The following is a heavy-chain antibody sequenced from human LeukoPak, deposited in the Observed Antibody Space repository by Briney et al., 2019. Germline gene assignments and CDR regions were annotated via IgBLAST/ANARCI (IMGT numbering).Heavy chain of an antibody. J-gene: IGHJ4*02. CDR3: AKDLPAAYFDY. V-gene: IGHV3-7*04. CDR2: IKHDGSEK. Sequence: PGGSLRLSCAASGFALSAYWMSWVRQAPGKGLEWVANIKHDGSEKYYVDSVKGRFTISRDNSRTTLHLQMNSLRAEDTAVYHCAKDLPAAYFDYWGQGTLVTVSS. CDR1: GFALSAYW. D-gene: IGHD2-2*01.